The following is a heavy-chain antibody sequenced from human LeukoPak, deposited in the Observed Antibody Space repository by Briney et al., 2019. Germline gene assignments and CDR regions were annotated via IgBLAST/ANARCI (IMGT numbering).Heavy chain of an antibody. CDR1: GYSFSSYW. Sequence: GESLKISCKGSGYSFSSYWIVWVRQMPGKGLEWMGVIYPGDSNTRYSPSFQGQVTISADKSISTAYLQWSSLKASDTAMYYCARLIPTSPIGAFDIWGQGTMVTVSS. V-gene: IGHV5-51*01. D-gene: IGHD2-21*01. J-gene: IGHJ3*02. CDR3: ARLIPTSPIGAFDI. CDR2: IYPGDSNT.